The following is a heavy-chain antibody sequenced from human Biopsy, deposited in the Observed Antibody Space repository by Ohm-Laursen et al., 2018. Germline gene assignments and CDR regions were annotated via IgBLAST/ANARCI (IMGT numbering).Heavy chain of an antibody. Sequence: ASVKVSCKASGYTFTAYGISWVRQAPGQGLEWMGWISTYNDDTNIAQKFQGRVSMTTDTSTRTAYMELRSLRSGDTAIHFCARDPGYDFWSGSDPFDIWGQGTMVTVSS. V-gene: IGHV1-18*04. CDR1: GYTFTAYG. CDR2: ISTYNDDT. J-gene: IGHJ3*02. D-gene: IGHD3-3*01. CDR3: ARDPGYDFWSGSDPFDI.